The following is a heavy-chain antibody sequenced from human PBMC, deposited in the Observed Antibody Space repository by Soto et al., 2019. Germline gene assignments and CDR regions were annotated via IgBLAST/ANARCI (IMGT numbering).Heavy chain of an antibody. D-gene: IGHD2-15*01. CDR1: GFSFNTYS. Sequence: GGSLRLSCTASGFSFNTYSMNWVRQAPGKGLEWISYISSDSKTIDYSDSVKGRFTISRDNARNSLYLQMKSLRAEDTAVYYCARDRFGRFQRSGGACYDFWGHGTRVTVSS. CDR3: ARDRFGRFQRSGGACYDF. V-gene: IGHV3-48*01. J-gene: IGHJ4*01. CDR2: ISSDSKTI.